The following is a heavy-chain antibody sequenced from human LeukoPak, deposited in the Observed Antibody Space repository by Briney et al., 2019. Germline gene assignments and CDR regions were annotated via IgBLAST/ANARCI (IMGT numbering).Heavy chain of an antibody. V-gene: IGHV3-74*01. CDR3: ARILTSSIVQPFDY. CDR2: VNSDGSST. D-gene: IGHD1-26*01. J-gene: IGHJ4*02. Sequence: GGSLRLSCAASGFTFSNYWMHGVRQAPGKGLVWVSRVNSDGSSTSSADSVKGRFTISRDNAKNTLYLQMNSLRAEDTAVYYCARILTSSIVQPFDYWGQGTLVTVSP. CDR1: GFTFSNYW.